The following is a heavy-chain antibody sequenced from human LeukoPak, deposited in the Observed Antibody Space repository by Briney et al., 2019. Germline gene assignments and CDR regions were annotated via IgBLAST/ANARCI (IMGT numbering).Heavy chain of an antibody. CDR3: ARPGSYYDSSGYYPH. V-gene: IGHV3-11*01. CDR1: GFTFSDYY. D-gene: IGHD3-22*01. J-gene: IGHJ4*02. Sequence: GGSLGLSCAASGFTFSDYYMSWIRQAPGRGLEWVSYISSSGSTIYYADSVKGRFTISRDNAKNSLYLQMNSLRAEDTAVYYCARPGSYYDSSGYYPHWGQGTLVTVSS. CDR2: ISSSGSTI.